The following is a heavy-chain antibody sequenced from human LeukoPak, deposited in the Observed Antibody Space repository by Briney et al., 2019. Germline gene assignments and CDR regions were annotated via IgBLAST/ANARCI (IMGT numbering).Heavy chain of an antibody. CDR1: GFTFDDYA. CDR2: ISGNSGSR. CDR3: AIRPLKHLGPYSTAWDGGDY. D-gene: IGHD6-19*01. V-gene: IGHV3-9*01. J-gene: IGHJ4*02. Sequence: GGSLRLSCAASGFTFDDYAMHWVRQAPRKGLEWVSGISGNSGSRGYADSVKGRFTISRDNAKNSLYLQMNSLTPEDTAIYYSAIRPLKHLGPYSTAWDGGDYWGQGTLVIVSS.